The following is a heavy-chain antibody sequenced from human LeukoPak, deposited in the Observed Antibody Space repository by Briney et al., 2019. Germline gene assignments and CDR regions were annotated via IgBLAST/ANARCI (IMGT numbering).Heavy chain of an antibody. Sequence: SETLSLTCAVYGGSFSGYYWTWIRQPPGKGLEWIGEINHSGGTNYNPSLKSRVTISVDTSKNQFSLELSSVTAADTAVYYCARVPNIASRPCDYWGQGALVTVSS. CDR3: ARVPNIASRPCDY. CDR1: GGSFSGYY. V-gene: IGHV4-34*01. J-gene: IGHJ4*02. CDR2: INHSGGT. D-gene: IGHD6-6*01.